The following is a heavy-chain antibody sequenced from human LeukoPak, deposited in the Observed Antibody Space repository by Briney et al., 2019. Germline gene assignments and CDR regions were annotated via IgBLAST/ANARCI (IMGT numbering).Heavy chain of an antibody. Sequence: GGSLRLSCAASGFTFSSYGMHWVRQAPGKGLEWVAVIWYDGSNKYYADSVKGRFTISRDYSKKTLYLQMNSLRGEDTALYYCARGYSSTWPDAFDIWGQGTMVTVSS. D-gene: IGHD6-13*01. V-gene: IGHV3-33*01. CDR1: GFTFSSYG. CDR3: ARGYSSTWPDAFDI. J-gene: IGHJ3*02. CDR2: IWYDGSNK.